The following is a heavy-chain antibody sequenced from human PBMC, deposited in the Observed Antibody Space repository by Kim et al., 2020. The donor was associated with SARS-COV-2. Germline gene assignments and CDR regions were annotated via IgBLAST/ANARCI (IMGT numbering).Heavy chain of an antibody. J-gene: IGHJ5*02. V-gene: IGHV1-46*01. Sequence: ASVKVSCKASGYTFTSYYMHWVRQAPGQGLEWMGIINPSGGSTSYAQKFQGRVTMTRDTSTSTVYMELSSLRSEDTAVYYCARDHRIAARSFYKYNWFDPWGQGTLVTVSS. CDR3: ARDHRIAARSFYKYNWFDP. CDR2: INPSGGST. D-gene: IGHD6-6*01. CDR1: GYTFTSYY.